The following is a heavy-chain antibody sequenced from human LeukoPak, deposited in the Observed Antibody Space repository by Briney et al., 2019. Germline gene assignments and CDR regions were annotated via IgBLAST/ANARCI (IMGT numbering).Heavy chain of an antibody. V-gene: IGHV4-4*07. J-gene: IGHJ5*02. CDR1: GGSISSYY. Sequence: SETLSLTCTVSGGSISSYYWSWIRQPAGKGLEWIGRIYTSGSTNYNPSLKSRVTMSVDTSKNQFSLKLSSVTAADMAVYYCARDRVKLELRANWFDPWGQGTLVTVSS. D-gene: IGHD1-7*01. CDR3: ARDRVKLELRANWFDP. CDR2: IYTSGST.